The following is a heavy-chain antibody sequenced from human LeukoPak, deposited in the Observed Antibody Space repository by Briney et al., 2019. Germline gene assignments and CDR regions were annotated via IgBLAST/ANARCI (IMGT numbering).Heavy chain of an antibody. D-gene: IGHD3-16*01. CDR1: GFTFSSYW. J-gene: IGHJ3*02. CDR3: AREGEAFDI. Sequence: GGSLRLSCAASGFTFSSYWMHWVRQAPGKGLVWVSSINSDGTTTTYADSVKGRFTMSRDKAKTTLYLQMNSLRAEDTAVYYCAREGEAFDIWGQGTLATVSS. V-gene: IGHV3-74*01. CDR2: INSDGTTT.